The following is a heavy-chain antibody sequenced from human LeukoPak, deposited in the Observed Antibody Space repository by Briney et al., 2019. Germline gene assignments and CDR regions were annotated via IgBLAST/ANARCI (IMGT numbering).Heavy chain of an antibody. CDR1: GGSFCGSY. V-gene: IGHV4-34*01. Sequence: SETLSLTCAVYGGSFCGSYWSWIRQPPGKGLEWIGEINHSGSTNYNPSLKSRGTISVDTSKNKFSLKLSSVTAADTAVYYCARDSPNYYGSGSYRGRLIDYWGQGTLVTVSS. CDR2: INHSGST. J-gene: IGHJ4*02. D-gene: IGHD3-10*01. CDR3: ARDSPNYYGSGSYRGRLIDY.